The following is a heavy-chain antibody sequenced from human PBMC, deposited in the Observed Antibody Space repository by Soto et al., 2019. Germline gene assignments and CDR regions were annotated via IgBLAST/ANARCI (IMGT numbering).Heavy chain of an antibody. Sequence: QVQLVESGGGVVQPGRSLRLSCAASGFTFSSYAMHWVRQAPGKGLEWVAVISYDGGNKYYADSVKGRFTISRDNSKNTLYLQMNSLRAEDTAVYYCARDLTEMATISDYYYGMDVWGQGTTVTVSS. CDR1: GFTFSSYA. D-gene: IGHD5-12*01. CDR2: ISYDGGNK. V-gene: IGHV3-30-3*01. J-gene: IGHJ6*02. CDR3: ARDLTEMATISDYYYGMDV.